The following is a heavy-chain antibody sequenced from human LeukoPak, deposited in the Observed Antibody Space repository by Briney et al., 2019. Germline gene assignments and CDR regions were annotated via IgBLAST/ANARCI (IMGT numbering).Heavy chain of an antibody. D-gene: IGHD2-2*01. CDR2: IYHSGST. Sequence: SDPLSLTCAVSGYSISSGYYWGRIRQPPGKGLEWIGSIYHSGSTYYNPSLKSRVTISVDTSKNQFSLKLSSVTAADTAVYYCARGRYCGSTSCPYYFDYWGQGTLVTVSS. J-gene: IGHJ4*02. CDR1: GYSISSGYY. V-gene: IGHV4-38-2*01. CDR3: ARGRYCGSTSCPYYFDY.